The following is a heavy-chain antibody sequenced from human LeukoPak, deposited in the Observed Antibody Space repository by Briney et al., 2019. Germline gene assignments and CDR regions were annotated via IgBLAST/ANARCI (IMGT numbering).Heavy chain of an antibody. CDR2: ISAYNGNT. CDR3: ARGVGAWPGYCSSTSCHPTGNNWFDP. Sequence: ASVKVSCKASGYTFTSYGISWVRQAPGQGLEWMGWISAYNGNTNYAQKFQGRVAMTTDTSTSTAYMELSSLRSEDTAVYYCARGVGAWPGYCSSTSCHPTGNNWFDPWGQGTLVTVSS. D-gene: IGHD2-2*01. J-gene: IGHJ5*02. CDR1: GYTFTSYG. V-gene: IGHV1-18*01.